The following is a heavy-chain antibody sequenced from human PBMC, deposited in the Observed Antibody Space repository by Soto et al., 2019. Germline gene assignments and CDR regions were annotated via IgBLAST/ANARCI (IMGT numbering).Heavy chain of an antibody. D-gene: IGHD3-3*01. CDR2: INHSGST. CDR1: GGSFSDNY. J-gene: IGHJ6*03. V-gene: IGHV4-34*01. CDR3: AREGVGDFWSGYYRYYYMGV. Sequence: QVLLQQWGAGLLKASETLSLTCAVYGGSFSDNYWSWIRQPPGKGLEWIGEINHSGSTNYSPSLKSRVTISVDTSKSQFCLKLSSVTAADTAVYYCAREGVGDFWSGYYRYYYMGVWGKGTTVTVSS.